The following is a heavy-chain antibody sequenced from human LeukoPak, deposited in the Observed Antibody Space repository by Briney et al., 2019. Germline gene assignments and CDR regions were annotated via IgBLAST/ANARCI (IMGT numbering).Heavy chain of an antibody. Sequence: KPGGSLRLSCAASGFTFSDYYMSWIRQAPGKGLEWVSSISSSSSYIYYADSVKGRFTISRDNSKNTLYLQMNSLRAEDTAVYYCAKVRSIAALGDAFDIWGQGTMVTVSS. J-gene: IGHJ3*02. V-gene: IGHV3-11*05. D-gene: IGHD6-6*01. CDR2: ISSSSSYI. CDR1: GFTFSDYY. CDR3: AKVRSIAALGDAFDI.